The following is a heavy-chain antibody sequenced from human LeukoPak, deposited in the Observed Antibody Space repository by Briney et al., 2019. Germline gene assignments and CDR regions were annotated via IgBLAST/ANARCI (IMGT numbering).Heavy chain of an antibody. V-gene: IGHV3-23*01. CDR2: ISGSSGST. J-gene: IGHJ5*02. D-gene: IGHD3-10*01. CDR3: AKSGFGESASYNWFDP. CDR1: GFTFSNYA. Sequence: QSGGSLRLSCAASGFTFSNYAMSWVRQAPEKGLEWVSGISGSSGSTYYADSVKGRFTISRDNSKNTLYLQMNSLRAEDTAVYYCAKSGFGESASYNWFDPWGQGTLVTVSS.